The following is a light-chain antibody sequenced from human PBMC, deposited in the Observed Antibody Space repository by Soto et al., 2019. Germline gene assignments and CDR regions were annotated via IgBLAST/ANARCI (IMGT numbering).Light chain of an antibody. Sequence: QSVLTHPASVSGSPGQSITISCTGTRSDVGSYNLVSWVQQLPDKVPQLIIYEGTKRPSGVSDRFSGSESGYTASLTLSGLQAEDAADYYCFSYAGNSVYVFGTGTKGTVL. J-gene: IGLJ1*01. V-gene: IGLV2-23*01. CDR3: FSYAGNSVYV. CDR1: RSDVGSYNL. CDR2: EGT.